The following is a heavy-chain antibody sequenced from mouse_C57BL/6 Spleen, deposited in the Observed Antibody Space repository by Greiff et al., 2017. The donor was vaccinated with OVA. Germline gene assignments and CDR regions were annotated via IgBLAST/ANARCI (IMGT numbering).Heavy chain of an antibody. CDR3: ARGDAMDY. V-gene: IGHV1-82*01. Sequence: QVQLQQSGPELVKPGASVKISCKASGYAFSSSWMNWVKQRPGKGLEWIGRIYPGDGDTNYNGKFKGKATLTADKSSSTAYMQLSSLTSEDSAVYFCARGDAMDYWGQGTSGTVSS. J-gene: IGHJ4*01. CDR2: IYPGDGDT. CDR1: GYAFSSSW.